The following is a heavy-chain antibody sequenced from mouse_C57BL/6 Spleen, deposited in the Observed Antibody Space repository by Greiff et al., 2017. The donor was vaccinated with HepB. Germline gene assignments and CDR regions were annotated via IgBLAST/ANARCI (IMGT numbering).Heavy chain of an antibody. V-gene: IGHV1-4*01. D-gene: IGHD2-3*01. CDR3: ARDDDGCPFAY. Sequence: VKLQQSGAELARPGASVKMSCKASGYTFTSYTMHWVKQRPGQGLEWIGYINPSSGYTKYNQKFKDKATLTADKSSSTAYMQLSSLTSEDSAVYYCARDDDGCPFAYWGQGTLVTVSA. CDR2: INPSSGYT. J-gene: IGHJ3*01. CDR1: GYTFTSYT.